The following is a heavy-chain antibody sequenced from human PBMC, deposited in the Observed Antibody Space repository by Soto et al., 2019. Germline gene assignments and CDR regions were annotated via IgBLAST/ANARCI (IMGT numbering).Heavy chain of an antibody. D-gene: IGHD3-9*01. CDR3: ARVPTAYDILTGYWSEYAMDV. V-gene: IGHV1-8*01. CDR1: GYTFTSYD. CDR2: MNPNSGNT. J-gene: IGHJ6*02. Sequence: ASVKVSCKASGYTFTSYDINWVRQATGQGLEWMGWMNPNSGNTGYAQKFQGRVTMTRNTSISTAYMELSSLRSEDTAVYYCARVPTAYDILTGYWSEYAMDVWGQGTTVIVSS.